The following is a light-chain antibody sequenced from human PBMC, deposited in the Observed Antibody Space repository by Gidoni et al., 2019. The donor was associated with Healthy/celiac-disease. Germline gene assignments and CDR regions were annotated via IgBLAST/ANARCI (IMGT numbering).Light chain of an antibody. Sequence: SYERTKPPSVSVSPGQTASITCPGDKLGDKYACWYQQKPGQSPVLVIYQDSKRPSGIPERFSGSNSGNTATLTISGTQAMDEADYSCQAWVSSAVVFGGGTKLTVL. CDR3: QAWVSSAVV. CDR2: QDS. V-gene: IGLV3-1*01. CDR1: KLGDKY. J-gene: IGLJ2*01.